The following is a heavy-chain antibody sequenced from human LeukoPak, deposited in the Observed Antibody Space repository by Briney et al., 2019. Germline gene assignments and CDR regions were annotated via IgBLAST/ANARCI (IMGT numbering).Heavy chain of an antibody. Sequence: SVNVSCTASGGTFSRYAISWVRQAPGQGLEWMGGIIPIFGTANYAQKFQGRVTITADESTSTAYMELSSLRSEVSAVYYCARGAANIAVAGTGYYFDYWGQGTLVTVSS. CDR1: GGTFSRYA. J-gene: IGHJ4*02. CDR3: ARGAANIAVAGTGYYFDY. V-gene: IGHV1-69*01. D-gene: IGHD6-19*01. CDR2: IIPIFGTA.